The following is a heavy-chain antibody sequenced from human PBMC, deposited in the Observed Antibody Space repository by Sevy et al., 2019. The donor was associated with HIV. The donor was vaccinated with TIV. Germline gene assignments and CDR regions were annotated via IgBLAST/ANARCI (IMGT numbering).Heavy chain of an antibody. CDR2: INQDGSEK. Sequence: GGSLRLSCAASGFTFKSYWMTWVRQAPGKGLEWVANINQDGSEKYDSVSLKGRFSISRDNSKNSVHLQINTLRAEDTAVYYCAREGSAYDTYYYHYAMDVWGQWTTVTVSS. D-gene: IGHD5-12*01. J-gene: IGHJ6*02. CDR1: GFTFKSYW. CDR3: AREGSAYDTYYYHYAMDV. V-gene: IGHV3-7*01.